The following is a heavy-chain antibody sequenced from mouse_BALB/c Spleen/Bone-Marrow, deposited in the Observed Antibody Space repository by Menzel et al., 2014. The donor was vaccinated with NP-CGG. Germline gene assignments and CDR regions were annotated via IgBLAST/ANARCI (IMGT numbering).Heavy chain of an antibody. J-gene: IGHJ2*01. CDR2: ISYSGST. Sequence: VQLQQSGPGLVKPSQSLSLTCTVTGYSITSDYAWNWIRQFPGNKLEWMGYISYSGSTSYSPSLKSRISITRDTSKNQFFLQLNSVTTEDTATYYCARTTTVVSHFDYWGQGTTLTVSS. V-gene: IGHV3-2*02. D-gene: IGHD1-1*01. CDR3: ARTTTVVSHFDY. CDR1: GYSITSDYA.